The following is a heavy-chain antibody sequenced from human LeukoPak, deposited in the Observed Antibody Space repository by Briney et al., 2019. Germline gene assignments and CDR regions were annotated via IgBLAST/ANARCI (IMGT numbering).Heavy chain of an antibody. CDR1: GFTFSSYG. D-gene: IGHD6-13*01. CDR2: ISYDGSNK. CDR3: AKGADHSSSWFLVLAEYFQH. V-gene: IGHV3-30*18. Sequence: PGRSLRLSCAASGFTFSSYGMHWVRQAPGKGLEWVAVISYDGSNKYYADSVKGRFTISRDNSKNTLYLQMSSLRAEDTAVYYCAKGADHSSSWFLVLAEYFQHWGQGTLVTVSS. J-gene: IGHJ1*01.